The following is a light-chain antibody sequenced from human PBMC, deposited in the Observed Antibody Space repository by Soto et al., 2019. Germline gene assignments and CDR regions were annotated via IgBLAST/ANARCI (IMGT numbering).Light chain of an antibody. CDR1: QTISSY. Sequence: EIVLTQSPATLFLYQGERATFSSRASQTISSYLLWYQQKPGQAPRLLIYDASNRATGIPARFSGSGSETDFTLTISSLEPEDFAVYYCQHRMNWPLTFGQGTRLEIK. V-gene: IGKV3-11*01. J-gene: IGKJ5*01. CDR3: QHRMNWPLT. CDR2: DAS.